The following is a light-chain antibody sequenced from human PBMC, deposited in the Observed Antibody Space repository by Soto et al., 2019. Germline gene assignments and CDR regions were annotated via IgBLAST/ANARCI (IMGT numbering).Light chain of an antibody. J-gene: IGKJ1*01. CDR2: KAS. Sequence: IQMTQSPSSLSASVGDRVTLTCRASQSISSYLNWYQQKPGKAPKLLIYKASTLKSGVPSRFSGSGSGTEFTLTISSLQPDDFATYYCLQDYNYPWTFGQGTKVDIK. V-gene: IGKV1-6*01. CDR1: QSISSY. CDR3: LQDYNYPWT.